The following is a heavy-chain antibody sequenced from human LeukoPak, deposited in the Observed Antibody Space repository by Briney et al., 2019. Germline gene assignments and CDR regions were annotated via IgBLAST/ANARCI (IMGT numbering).Heavy chain of an antibody. CDR2: ISGSGGST. V-gene: IGHV3-23*01. D-gene: IGHD3-10*01. Sequence: GGSLRLSCVASGFVFNNYAMSWVRQAPGKGLEWVSAISGSGGSTYYAGSVKGRFTISRDNSKNTLYLQMNSLRAEDTAVYYCAKGPPNYYGSGSYYHNDYWGQGTLVTVSS. J-gene: IGHJ4*02. CDR1: GFVFNNYA. CDR3: AKGPPNYYGSGSYYHNDY.